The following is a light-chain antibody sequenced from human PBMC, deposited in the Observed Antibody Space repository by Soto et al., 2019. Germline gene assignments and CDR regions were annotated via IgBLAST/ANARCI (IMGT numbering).Light chain of an antibody. Sequence: DIVMTQSPLSLPVTPGEPASISCRSSQSPLHSDGYNYLDWYLQKPGQSPQLLIYLGSIRACGVADRFSGSGSGTDFTLKISRVEAEDVGVYYCMQSLQTPRTFGPGTRVEIK. J-gene: IGKJ1*01. CDR1: QSPLHSDGYNY. CDR3: MQSLQTPRT. CDR2: LGS. V-gene: IGKV2-28*01.